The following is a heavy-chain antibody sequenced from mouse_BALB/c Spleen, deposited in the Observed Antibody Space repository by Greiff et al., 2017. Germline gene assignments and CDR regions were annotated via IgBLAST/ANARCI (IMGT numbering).Heavy chain of an antibody. CDR1: GFTFSSYA. D-gene: IGHD2-14*01. CDR2: ISSGGSYT. J-gene: IGHJ4*01. CDR3: ARQHRYDEGYAMDY. Sequence: EVQGVESGGGLVKPGGSLKLSCAASGFTFSSYAMSWVRQTPEKRLEWVATISSGGSYTYYPDSVKGRFTISRDNAKNTLYLQMSSLRSEDTAMYYCARQHRYDEGYAMDYWGQGTSVTVSS. V-gene: IGHV5-9-3*01.